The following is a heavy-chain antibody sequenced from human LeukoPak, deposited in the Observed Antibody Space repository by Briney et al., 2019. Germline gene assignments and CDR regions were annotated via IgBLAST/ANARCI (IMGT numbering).Heavy chain of an antibody. CDR1: GYSISSGYY. Sequence: SETLSLTCSVSGYSISSGYYWGWVRQPPGKGLEWIGYIYYSGSTYYNPSLKSRVTISVDTSKNQFSLKLSSVTAADTAVCYCARGDSGYEPLDYWGQGTLVTVSS. J-gene: IGHJ4*02. CDR3: ARGDSGYEPLDY. CDR2: IYYSGST. V-gene: IGHV4-38-2*02. D-gene: IGHD5-12*01.